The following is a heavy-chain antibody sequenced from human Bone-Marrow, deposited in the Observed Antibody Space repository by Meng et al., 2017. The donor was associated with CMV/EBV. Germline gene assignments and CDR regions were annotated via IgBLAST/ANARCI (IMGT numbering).Heavy chain of an antibody. CDR2: ISSSSSYI. D-gene: IGHD3-22*01. CDR1: GFTFSSYS. V-gene: IGHV3-21*01. CDR3: ARGWDDSSDDYYYGMDV. J-gene: IGHJ6*02. Sequence: GESLKISCAACGFTFSSYSMNWVRQAPGKGLEWVSSISSSSSYIYYADSVKGRFTISRDNAKNSLYLQMNSLRAEDTAVYYCARGWDDSSDDYYYGMDVWGQGNTVNVAS.